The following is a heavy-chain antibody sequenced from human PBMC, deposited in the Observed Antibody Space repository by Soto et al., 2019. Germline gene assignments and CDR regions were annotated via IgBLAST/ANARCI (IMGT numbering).Heavy chain of an antibody. Sequence: GESLKISCAASGFTFRSYAMSWVRQAPGKGLEWVATITGTGTSTYFADSVKGRFTISRDNSRNTLYLQLNSLRAEDTAVYYCAKSQRPKWLLTKYFDSWGQGALVTVSS. V-gene: IGHV3-23*01. J-gene: IGHJ4*02. D-gene: IGHD5-12*01. CDR2: ITGTGTST. CDR3: AKSQRPKWLLTKYFDS. CDR1: GFTFRSYA.